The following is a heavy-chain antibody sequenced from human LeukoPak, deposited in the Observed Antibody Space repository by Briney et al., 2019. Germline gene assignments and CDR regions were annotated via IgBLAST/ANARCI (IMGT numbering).Heavy chain of an antibody. CDR3: AREETGRWLHHFGYYYMDV. CDR1: GYTFTSYA. CDR2: MNPNSGNT. D-gene: IGHD5-24*01. Sequence: ASVKVSCKASGYTFTSYAMNWVRQAPGQGLEWMGWMNPNSGNTGYAQKFQGRVTMTRNTSISTAYMELSSLRSEDTAVYYCAREETGRWLHHFGYYYMDVWGQGTTVTVSS. J-gene: IGHJ6*03. V-gene: IGHV1-8*02.